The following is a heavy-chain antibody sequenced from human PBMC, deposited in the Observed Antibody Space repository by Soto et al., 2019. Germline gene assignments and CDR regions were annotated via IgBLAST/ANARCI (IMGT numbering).Heavy chain of an antibody. CDR2: ISGSGGST. Sequence: GGSLRLSCAASGFTFSSYAMSWVRQAPGKGLEWVSAISGSGGSTYYADSVKGRFTISRDNSKNTLYLQMNSLRAEDTAVYYCAKTHYYDSSGVYCFDYWGQGTLVTVSS. D-gene: IGHD3-22*01. V-gene: IGHV3-23*01. CDR1: GFTFSSYA. J-gene: IGHJ4*02. CDR3: AKTHYYDSSGVYCFDY.